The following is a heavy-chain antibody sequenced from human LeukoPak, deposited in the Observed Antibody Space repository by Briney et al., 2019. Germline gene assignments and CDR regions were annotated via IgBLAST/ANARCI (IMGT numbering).Heavy chain of an antibody. Sequence: SETLSLTCTVSGGSFSTSSYYWGWIRQPPGTGLEWIGSFYYSGSTYYNPSLKSRVTISVDTSKNQFSLKLSSVTAADTAVYYCARTGYNYGHRIDYWGQGTLVTVSS. CDR1: GGSFSTSSYY. D-gene: IGHD5-18*01. CDR2: FYYSGST. CDR3: ARTGYNYGHRIDY. J-gene: IGHJ4*02. V-gene: IGHV4-39*01.